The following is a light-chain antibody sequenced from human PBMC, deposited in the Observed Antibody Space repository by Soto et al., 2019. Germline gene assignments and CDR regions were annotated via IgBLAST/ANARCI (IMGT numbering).Light chain of an antibody. V-gene: IGKV1-9*01. CDR2: TAS. CDR3: QHRHSYPIT. Sequence: DIQLTQSPSFVSASVGDRVTITCRASQGISSYLAWYQQKPGKAPKLLIHTASTLQSGVPSRFSGSGSGTEFTLTISSLQPEEFATYYCQHRHSYPITFGQGTRLEIK. CDR1: QGISSY. J-gene: IGKJ5*01.